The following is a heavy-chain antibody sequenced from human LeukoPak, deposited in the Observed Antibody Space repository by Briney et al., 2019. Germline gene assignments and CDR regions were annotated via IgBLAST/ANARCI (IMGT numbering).Heavy chain of an antibody. V-gene: IGHV1-69*05. D-gene: IGHD5-18*01. J-gene: IGHJ4*02. CDR2: ILPIFGTA. CDR3: AREPGRDTAMV. CDR1: GGTFSSYA. Sequence: GASVKLSCKASGGTFSSYAISWVRQAPGQGLEWMGGILPIFGTANYAQKFQGRVTITTDESTSTAYMELSSLRSEGTAVYYCAREPGRDTAMVWGQGTLVTVSS.